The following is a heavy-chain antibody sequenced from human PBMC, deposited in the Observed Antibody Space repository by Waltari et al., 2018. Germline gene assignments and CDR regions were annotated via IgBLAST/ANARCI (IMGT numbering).Heavy chain of an antibody. J-gene: IGHJ4*02. CDR2: IYYSGTT. CDR3: ARVRGAANDY. Sequence: QVQLQESGPGLVKPSETLSLTCTVFGHSVIRSSHYWTWIRQPPGKGREWLGYIYYSGTTSYNISLKSRATISLDTSKNQVSLKLNSVTAADTAVYYCARVRGAANDYWGQGTLVTVSS. V-gene: IGHV4-61*01. CDR1: GHSVIRSSHY. D-gene: IGHD2-15*01.